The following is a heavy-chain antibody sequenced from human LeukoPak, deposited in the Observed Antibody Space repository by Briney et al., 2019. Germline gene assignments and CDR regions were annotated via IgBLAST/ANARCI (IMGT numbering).Heavy chain of an antibody. CDR1: GGSISSSSYY. V-gene: IGHV4-39*07. J-gene: IGHJ4*02. Sequence: PSETLSLTCTVSGGSISSSSYYWGLIRQPPGKGLEWIGSIYYSGSTYYNPSLKSRVTISVDKSKNQFSLKLSSVTAADTAVYYCARVGRYGGYVRDYWGQGTLVTVSS. D-gene: IGHD5-12*01. CDR3: ARVGRYGGYVRDY. CDR2: IYYSGST.